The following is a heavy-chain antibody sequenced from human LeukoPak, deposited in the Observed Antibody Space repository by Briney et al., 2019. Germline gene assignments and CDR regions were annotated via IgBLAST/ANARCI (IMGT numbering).Heavy chain of an antibody. D-gene: IGHD3-22*01. CDR3: ARGSYDSSGSLHRLDY. Sequence: SDTLSLTCTVSGGSVSSYYWNWLRQPPGKGLEWIAYIHNSGSTNYNPSLKSRITISVDTSKNQFSLKLSSVTAADTAVYYCARGSYDSSGSLHRLDYWGQGTLVTVSS. V-gene: IGHV4-59*08. J-gene: IGHJ4*02. CDR2: IHNSGST. CDR1: GGSVSSYY.